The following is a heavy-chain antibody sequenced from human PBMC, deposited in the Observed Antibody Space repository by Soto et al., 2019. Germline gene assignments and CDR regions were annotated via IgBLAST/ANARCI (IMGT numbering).Heavy chain of an antibody. CDR3: AREDTAVALDY. V-gene: IGHV1-18*01. Sequence: QVQLVQSGAEVKKPGASVKFSCKASGYPFISYGISWVRQAPGQGLEWMGRISAFNGNTNYAQKVQGRVTMTTDTFTSTAYMELRRLRSDDTAVYFCAREDTAVALDYWGQGTLVSGSS. CDR2: ISAFNGNT. J-gene: IGHJ4*02. D-gene: IGHD5-18*01. CDR1: GYPFISYG.